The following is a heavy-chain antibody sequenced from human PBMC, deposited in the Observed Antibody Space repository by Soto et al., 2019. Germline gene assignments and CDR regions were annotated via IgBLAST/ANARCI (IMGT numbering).Heavy chain of an antibody. V-gene: IGHV4-59*01. CDR1: GGSISSYC. CDR3: AIVPRGGKAVYYFDY. Sequence: SQTLSLTCTVSGGSISSYCRSWIRQPPGKGLEWIVYIYYSGITNYNPSLKSRVTISVDTYKNQFSLKLSSVTAADTAVYYCAIVPRGGKAVYYFDYCGQGPLVTVFS. J-gene: IGHJ4*02. CDR2: IYYSGIT. D-gene: IGHD6-19*01.